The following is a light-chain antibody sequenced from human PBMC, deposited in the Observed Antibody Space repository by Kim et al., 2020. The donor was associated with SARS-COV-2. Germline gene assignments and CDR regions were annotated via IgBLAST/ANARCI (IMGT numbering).Light chain of an antibody. CDR2: KAS. CDR1: QSISSW. CDR3: QQYNTYSSA. V-gene: IGKV1-5*03. J-gene: IGKJ1*01. Sequence: DIQMTQSPSTLSASVGDRVTITCRASQSISSWLAWYQQIPGKAPKLLIYKASSLESGVPSRFSGSGSGTEFTLTISSLQPDDFATYYCQQYNTYSSAFGQGTKLEI.